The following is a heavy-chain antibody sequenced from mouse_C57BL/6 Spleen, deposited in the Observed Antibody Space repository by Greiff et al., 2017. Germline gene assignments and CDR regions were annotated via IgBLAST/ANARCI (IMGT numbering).Heavy chain of an antibody. CDR1: GFTFTDYD. CDR3: ARERGYYWYFDV. CDR2: INPIDGGI. J-gene: IGHJ1*03. D-gene: IGHD2-2*01. V-gene: IGHV1-26*01. Sequence: EVKLLQSGPGLVQPGASVKLSCKASGFTFTDYDMNWVKQSHGKSLEWIGDINPIDGGISYTQKFKGEVTLTVDKSSSRGYMELRSLTSDDSAVYYCARERGYYWYFDVWGTGTTVTVTS.